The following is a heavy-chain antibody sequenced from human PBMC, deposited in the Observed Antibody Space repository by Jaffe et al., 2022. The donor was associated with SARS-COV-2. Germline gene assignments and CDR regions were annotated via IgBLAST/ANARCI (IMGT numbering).Heavy chain of an antibody. Sequence: QVQLVESGGGVVQPGRSLRLSCAASGFTFSSYAMHWVRQAPGKGLEWVAVISYDGSNKYYADSVKGRFTISRDNSKNTLYLQMNSLRAEDTAVYYCARDTVAGSHTPHAFDIWGQGTMVTVSS. J-gene: IGHJ3*02. V-gene: IGHV3-30-3*01. D-gene: IGHD6-19*01. CDR1: GFTFSSYA. CDR3: ARDTVAGSHTPHAFDI. CDR2: ISYDGSNK.